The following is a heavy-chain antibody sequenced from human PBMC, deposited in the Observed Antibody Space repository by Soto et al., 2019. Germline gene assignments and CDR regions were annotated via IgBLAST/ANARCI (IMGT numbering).Heavy chain of an antibody. Sequence: QVQLVQSGAEVTKPGASVKVSCKTSGYPFSTYGLSWVRQAPGQGLEWMGWSVANSGNTIYAQKVQGRVTMYTDRSTNTAYMELRSLTSADSALYSCARVAGCGSGNRLCDIWGQGTLVTVS. D-gene: IGHD3-10*01. CDR3: ARVAGCGSGNRLCDI. CDR2: SVANSGNT. CDR1: GYPFSTYG. V-gene: IGHV1-18*01. J-gene: IGHJ4*02.